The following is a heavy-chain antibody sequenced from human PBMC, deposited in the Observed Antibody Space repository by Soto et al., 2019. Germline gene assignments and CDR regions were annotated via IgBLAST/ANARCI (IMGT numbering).Heavy chain of an antibody. CDR3: ASYDYVWGSYRANDAFDI. D-gene: IGHD3-16*02. V-gene: IGHV4-31*03. CDR1: GGSINSGGYY. CDR2: IYYSGST. J-gene: IGHJ3*02. Sequence: SETLSLTCTVSGGSINSGGYYWSWIRQHPGKGLEWIGYIYYSGSTYYNPSLKSRVTISVDTSKNQFSLKLSSVTAADTAVYYCASYDYVWGSYRANDAFDIWGQGTMVTVSS.